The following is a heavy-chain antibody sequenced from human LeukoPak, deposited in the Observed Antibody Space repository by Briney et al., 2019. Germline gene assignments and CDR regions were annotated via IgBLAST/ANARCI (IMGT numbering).Heavy chain of an antibody. Sequence: ASVKVSCKASGYTFTSYGISWVRQAPGQGLEWMGWISAHNGNTNYAQKLQGRVTMTTDTSTSTAYMELRSLRSDDTAVYYCARVGLRELLKGDFDYWGQGTLVTVSS. V-gene: IGHV1-18*01. J-gene: IGHJ4*02. CDR3: ARVGLRELLKGDFDY. D-gene: IGHD1-26*01. CDR2: ISAHNGNT. CDR1: GYTFTSYG.